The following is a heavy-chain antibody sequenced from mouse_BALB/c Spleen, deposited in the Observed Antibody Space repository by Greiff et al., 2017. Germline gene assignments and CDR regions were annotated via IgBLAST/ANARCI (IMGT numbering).Heavy chain of an antibody. Sequence: VMLVESGPGLVAPSQSLSITCTVSGFSLTSYGVHWVRQPPGKGLEWLGVIWAGGSTNYNSALMSRLSISKDNSKSQVFLKMNSLQTDDTAMYYCAREGYRYDEYYAMDYWGQGTSVTVSS. V-gene: IGHV2-9*02. D-gene: IGHD2-14*01. CDR2: IWAGGST. CDR1: GFSLTSYG. J-gene: IGHJ4*01. CDR3: AREGYRYDEYYAMDY.